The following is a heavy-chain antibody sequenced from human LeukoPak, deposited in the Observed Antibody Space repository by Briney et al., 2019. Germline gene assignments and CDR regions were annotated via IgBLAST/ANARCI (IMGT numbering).Heavy chain of an antibody. J-gene: IGHJ4*02. Sequence: ASVKVSCKASGYSFTGYYIHWVRRAPGQGLEWMGRINPNSGGKNYAQKFQGRVTMTRDTSISTAYMELSRLKSDDTAVYYCASPPASGWSDFDYWGQGTLVTVSS. V-gene: IGHV1-2*06. CDR2: INPNSGGK. CDR3: ASPPASGWSDFDY. D-gene: IGHD6-19*01. CDR1: GYSFTGYY.